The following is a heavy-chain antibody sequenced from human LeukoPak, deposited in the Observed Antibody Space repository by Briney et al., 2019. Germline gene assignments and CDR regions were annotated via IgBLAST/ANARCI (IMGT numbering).Heavy chain of an antibody. Sequence: PSETLSLTCAVSGHSINSSNGWSWVRQPPGKGLEWIGEVYHSRSTNYNPSLKSRVTISVDKSKTQFSLKLSSVTAADTAVYYCARVGVYTPRYYYYYMDVWGKGTTVTISS. CDR2: VYHSRST. V-gene: IGHV4-4*02. D-gene: IGHD3-16*01. CDR3: ARVGVYTPRYYYYYMDV. CDR1: GHSINSSNG. J-gene: IGHJ6*03.